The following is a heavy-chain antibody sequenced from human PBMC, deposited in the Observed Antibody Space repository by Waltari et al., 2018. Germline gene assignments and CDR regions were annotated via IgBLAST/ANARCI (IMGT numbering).Heavy chain of an antibody. CDR2: IRYDGSNK. Sequence: QVQLVESGGGVVQPGGSLRLSCAASGFTFSSYGMHWVRQAPGKGLEWVAVIRYDGSNKYYADSVKGRFTISRDNSKNTLYLQMNSLRAEDTAVYYCAKVRSTGYFDYWGQGTLVTVSS. D-gene: IGHD1-26*01. V-gene: IGHV3-30*02. CDR1: GFTFSSYG. CDR3: AKVRSTGYFDY. J-gene: IGHJ4*02.